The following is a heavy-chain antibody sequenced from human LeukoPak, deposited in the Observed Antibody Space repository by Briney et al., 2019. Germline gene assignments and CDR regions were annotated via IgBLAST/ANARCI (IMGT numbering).Heavy chain of an antibody. CDR3: AKDKAPLYSGYDWDLDF. CDR1: GFTFHHHA. J-gene: IGHJ4*02. CDR2: ISWNSANI. V-gene: IGHV3-9*01. D-gene: IGHD5-12*01. Sequence: GGSLRLSCAASGFTFHHHAIHWVRQVPGKGLEWVSGISWNSANIGYADAVKGRFTISRDNAKNSVYLQMNSLRPEDTALYYCAKDKAPLYSGYDWDLDFWGQGTLVTVSS.